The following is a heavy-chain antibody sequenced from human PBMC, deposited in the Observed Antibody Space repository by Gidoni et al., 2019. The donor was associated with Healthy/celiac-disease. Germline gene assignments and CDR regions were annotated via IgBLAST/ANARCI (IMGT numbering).Heavy chain of an antibody. CDR1: GGSFSGYS. Sequence: QVQLQQWGAGLLKPSETLSLTCAVYGGSFSGYSWSWIRQPPGKGLEWIGEINHSGSTNYNPSLKSRVTISVDTSKNQFSLKLSSVTAADTAVYYCARGYCSSTSCYRPLDVWGQGTTVTVSS. D-gene: IGHD2-2*01. J-gene: IGHJ6*02. CDR2: INHSGST. CDR3: ARGYCSSTSCYRPLDV. V-gene: IGHV4-34*01.